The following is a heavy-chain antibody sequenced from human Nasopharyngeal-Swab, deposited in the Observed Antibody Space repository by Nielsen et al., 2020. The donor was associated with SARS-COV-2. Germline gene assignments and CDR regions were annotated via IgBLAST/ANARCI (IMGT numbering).Heavy chain of an antibody. D-gene: IGHD5-12*01. Sequence: ASVKVSCKASGYTFTGYYMHWVRQAPGQGLEWMGRINPNSGGTNYAQRFQGRVTMTRDTSISTAYMELSRLRSDDTAVYYCARDPSGYDSDYWGQGTLVTVSS. CDR1: GYTFTGYY. J-gene: IGHJ4*02. CDR2: INPNSGGT. CDR3: ARDPSGYDSDY. V-gene: IGHV1-2*06.